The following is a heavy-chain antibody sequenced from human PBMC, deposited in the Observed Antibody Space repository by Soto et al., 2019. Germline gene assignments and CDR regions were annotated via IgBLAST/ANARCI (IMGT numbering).Heavy chain of an antibody. CDR2: ISSSGSTI. J-gene: IGHJ6*02. V-gene: IGHV3-48*03. D-gene: IGHD4-17*01. Sequence: GGSLRLSCAASGFTFSSYEMNWVRQAPGKGLEWVSYISSSGSTIYYADSVKGRFTISRDNAKNSLYLQMNSLRAEDTAVYCCASPGEPYYYYYGMDVWGQGTTVTVSS. CDR1: GFTFSSYE. CDR3: ASPGEPYYYYYGMDV.